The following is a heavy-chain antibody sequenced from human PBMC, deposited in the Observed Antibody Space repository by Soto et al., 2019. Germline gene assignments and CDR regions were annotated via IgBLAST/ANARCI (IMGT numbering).Heavy chain of an antibody. V-gene: IGHV4-4*02. CDR1: GGSISSSNW. CDR2: IYHSGST. Sequence: QVQLQESGPGLVKPSGTLSLTCAVSGGSISSSNWWSWVRQPPGKGLEWIGEIYHSGSTNYNPSLMSRVTISVDKSKNQFSLKLSSVTAADTAVYYCARINMDSSGYYYVSPEVFDYWGQGTLVTVSS. D-gene: IGHD3-22*01. CDR3: ARINMDSSGYYYVSPEVFDY. J-gene: IGHJ4*02.